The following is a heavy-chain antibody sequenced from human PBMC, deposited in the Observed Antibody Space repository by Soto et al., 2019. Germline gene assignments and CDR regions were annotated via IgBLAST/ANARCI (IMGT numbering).Heavy chain of an antibody. J-gene: IGHJ6*02. CDR3: VRAGVAPYYYYGMDV. CDR1: GFNFKNYD. V-gene: IGHV3-13*01. D-gene: IGHD2-8*01. CDR2: IGNSGDT. Sequence: PGGSLRLSCAASGFNFKNYDMYWVRQAPGKGLEWVSSIGNSGDTNYAGSVKGRFTISRENDRNALYLQMNSLRGGDTAVYFCVRAGVAPYYYYGMDVWGQGTTVTVSS.